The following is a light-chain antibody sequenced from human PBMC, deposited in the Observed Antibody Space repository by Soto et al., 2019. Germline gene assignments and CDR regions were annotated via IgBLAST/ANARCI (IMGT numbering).Light chain of an antibody. Sequence: QSVLTQPPSASGTPGQTIDISCSGGSSNNGSHTVNWYQQLPGTAPRLLIYSNTQRPSGVPDRFSGSKSGTSASLAITGLQSEYEGDYYCAASDDSLNGVVFGGGTKVTVL. CDR3: AASDDSLNGVV. J-gene: IGLJ2*01. CDR2: SNT. CDR1: SSNNGSHT. V-gene: IGLV1-44*01.